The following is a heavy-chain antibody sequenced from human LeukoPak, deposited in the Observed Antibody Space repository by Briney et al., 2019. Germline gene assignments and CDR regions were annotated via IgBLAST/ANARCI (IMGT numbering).Heavy chain of an antibody. Sequence: GASVKVSCKASGYTFTSYAMHWVRQAPGQRLEWMGWINAGNGNTKYSQKFQGRVTITRDTSASTAYMELSSLRSEDTAVYYCAREVDYGDYPGWFDPWGQGTLVTVSS. V-gene: IGHV1-3*01. CDR1: GYTFTSYA. CDR3: AREVDYGDYPGWFDP. CDR2: INAGNGNT. J-gene: IGHJ5*02. D-gene: IGHD4-17*01.